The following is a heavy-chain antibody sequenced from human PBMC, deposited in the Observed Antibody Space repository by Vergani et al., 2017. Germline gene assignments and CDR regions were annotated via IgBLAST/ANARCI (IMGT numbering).Heavy chain of an antibody. CDR1: GGSISSGGYY. V-gene: IGHV4-31*03. J-gene: IGHJ4*02. CDR3: ARVGYYDYIWGTFDY. CDR2: IYYSGST. D-gene: IGHD3-16*01. Sequence: QVQLQQWGPGLVKPSQTLSLTCTVSGGSISSGGYYWSWIRQHPGKGLEWIGYIYYSGSTYYNPSLKSRVTISVDTSKNQFSLKLSSVTAADTAVYYCARVGYYDYIWGTFDYWGQGTLVTVSS.